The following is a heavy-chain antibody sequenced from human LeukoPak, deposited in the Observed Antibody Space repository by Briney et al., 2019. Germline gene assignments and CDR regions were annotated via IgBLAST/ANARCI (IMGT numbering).Heavy chain of an antibody. CDR1: GYTFTRYG. CDR3: ARLAPNRYYYDSTGYRDY. CDR2: ISAYNGNT. J-gene: IGHJ4*02. Sequence: GASVKVSCKASGYTFTRYGISWVRQAPGQGLEWMGWISAYNGNTNYAQKLQGRVTMTTDTSTSTASMELRSLRSDDTAVNYCARLAPNRYYYDSTGYRDYWGQGTLVTVSS. D-gene: IGHD3-22*01. V-gene: IGHV1-18*01.